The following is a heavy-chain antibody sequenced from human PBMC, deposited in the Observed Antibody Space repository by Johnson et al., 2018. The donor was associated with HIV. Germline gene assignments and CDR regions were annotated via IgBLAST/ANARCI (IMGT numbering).Heavy chain of an antibody. D-gene: IGHD6-6*01. Sequence: VQLVESGGGLVQSGGSLRLSCGASGFSVSNTYMNWVRQAPGKGLEWVSVIYSGGSTYYADSMKGRFTISRDNSGNTLYLQMDSLRVEDTAVYYCASTRLGAFDIWGQGTMVTVSS. CDR2: IYSGGST. J-gene: IGHJ3*02. V-gene: IGHV3-66*01. CDR1: GFSVSNTY. CDR3: ASTRLGAFDI.